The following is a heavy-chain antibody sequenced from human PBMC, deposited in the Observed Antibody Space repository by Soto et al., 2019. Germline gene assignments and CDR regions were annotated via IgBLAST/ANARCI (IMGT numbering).Heavy chain of an antibody. CDR1: GGSISGGYY. CDR3: ASRVVVVDATIRFDY. Sequence: SETLSLTCTVSGGSISGGYYWSWIRQHPGKGLEWIAYIYYNGNTYYNPSLKSRVTISVDTSKNQFSLKLSSVTAADTAVYYCASRVVVVDATIRFDYWGQGTLVTVSS. V-gene: IGHV4-31*03. CDR2: IYYNGNT. J-gene: IGHJ4*02. D-gene: IGHD2-15*01.